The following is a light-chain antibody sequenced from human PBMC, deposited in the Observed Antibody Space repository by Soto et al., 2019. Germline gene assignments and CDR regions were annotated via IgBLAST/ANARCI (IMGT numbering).Light chain of an antibody. CDR2: GAS. Sequence: EIVMTQSPASLSLSPGERATLSCRASQSVGKYLVWYQQKPGQAPRLLIYGASSRATGIPDRFSGSGSGTDFTLTISRLEPEDFAVYFCQHYANFLWTFGQGTKVDIK. V-gene: IGKV3-20*01. CDR1: QSVGKY. J-gene: IGKJ1*01. CDR3: QHYANFLWT.